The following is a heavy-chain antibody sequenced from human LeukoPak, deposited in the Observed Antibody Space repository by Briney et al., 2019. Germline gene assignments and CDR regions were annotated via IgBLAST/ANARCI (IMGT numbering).Heavy chain of an antibody. CDR3: AKERSGLDY. V-gene: IGHV3-30*02. CDR2: IQYDGTNK. CDR1: GFTFSNYG. J-gene: IGHJ4*02. Sequence: GGSLRLSCAASGFTFSNYGLHWVRQAPGKGLEWVAFIQYDGTNKYYADSVKGRFTVSRDNSKNPLYLQMSSLRPEDRAVYYCAKERSGLDYWGQGTLVTVSS. D-gene: IGHD3-22*01.